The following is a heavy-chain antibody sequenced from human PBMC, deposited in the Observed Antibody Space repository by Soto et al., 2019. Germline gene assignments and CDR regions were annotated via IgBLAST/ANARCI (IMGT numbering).Heavy chain of an antibody. CDR2: INTNGVNT. CDR1: GFTFSGYS. CDR3: ARGRVEDSSAWATYFDH. J-gene: IGHJ4*02. Sequence: EVQLVESGGGLVQPGGSLRLSCAASGFTFSGYSMFWVRQAPGKGLEYVSAINTNGVNTFYAKSVKGRFTISRDNSKNTMYLQMGSLRAEDMAVYYCARGRVEDSSAWATYFDHWGQGTLVTVSS. V-gene: IGHV3-64*01. D-gene: IGHD6-19*01.